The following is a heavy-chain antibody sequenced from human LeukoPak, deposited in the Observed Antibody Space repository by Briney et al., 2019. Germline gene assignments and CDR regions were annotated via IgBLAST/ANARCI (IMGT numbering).Heavy chain of an antibody. D-gene: IGHD3-10*01. Sequence: KASETLSLICTVCVGSISYYYWRWIPQPPGKGLEGIGYNYYSGSTNYNPSLKSRVTISVDTSKSQFSLKLSSVTAADTAVYYCAGHLWNDAFHIWGQGTMVTVSS. CDR1: VGSISYYY. J-gene: IGHJ3*02. CDR3: AGHLWNDAFHI. V-gene: IGHV4-59*01. CDR2: NYYSGST.